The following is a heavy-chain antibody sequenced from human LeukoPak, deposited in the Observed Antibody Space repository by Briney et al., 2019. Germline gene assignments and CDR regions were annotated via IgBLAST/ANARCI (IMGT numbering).Heavy chain of an antibody. CDR3: ARFNLGWLDP. V-gene: IGHV3-48*01. CDR2: ISSGVTTE. Sequence: GGSLRLSCAASGFPFKSYAMNWVRQAPGKGLEWISYISSGVTTEYYADSVKGRFTISRDDARDSLYLQMESLRAEDTAVYYCARFNLGWLDPWGQGALVTVSS. D-gene: IGHD1-20*01. CDR1: GFPFKSYA. J-gene: IGHJ5*02.